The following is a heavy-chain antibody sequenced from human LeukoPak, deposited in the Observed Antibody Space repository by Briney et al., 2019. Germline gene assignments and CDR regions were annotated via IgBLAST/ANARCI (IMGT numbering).Heavy chain of an antibody. CDR1: GGSIRSVTYY. CDR2: IYYSGST. J-gene: IGHJ4*02. Sequence: SETLSLTCTVTGGSIRSVTYYWGWIRQHPGKGLEWVGLIYYSGSTYYNPSLKSRITILQDTSENQFSLKLTSVTAADTAVYYCARWRFDGGDQVFDYWGQGTLVTVSS. V-gene: IGHV4-31*03. CDR3: ARWRFDGGDQVFDY. D-gene: IGHD3-10*01.